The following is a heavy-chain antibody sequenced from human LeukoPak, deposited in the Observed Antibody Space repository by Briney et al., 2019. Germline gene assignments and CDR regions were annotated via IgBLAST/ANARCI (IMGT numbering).Heavy chain of an antibody. Sequence: SETLSLTCAVYGGSLSGYYWSWIRQPPGKGLEWIGEINHSGSTNYNPSLKSRVTISVDTSKNQFSLKLSSVTAADTAVYYCARYGDYYYYYMDVWGKGTTVTISS. J-gene: IGHJ6*03. CDR1: GGSLSGYY. CDR3: ARYGDYYYYYMDV. CDR2: INHSGST. D-gene: IGHD4-17*01. V-gene: IGHV4-34*01.